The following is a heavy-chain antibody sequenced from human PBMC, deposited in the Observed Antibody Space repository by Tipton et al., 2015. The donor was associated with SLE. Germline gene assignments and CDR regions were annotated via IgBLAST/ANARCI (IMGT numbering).Heavy chain of an antibody. Sequence: TLSLTCSVSGYSISSCYYWGWIRQSPGKGLEWIGSIFHSGSAYYNPSLKSRVTMSVDTSKNECSVRVRSVTAADTAVYYCARGSDGEYVRYFDVWGPGTLVTVSS. CDR1: GYSISSCYY. D-gene: IGHD4-17*01. CDR3: ARGSDGEYVRYFDV. V-gene: IGHV4-38-2*02. CDR2: IFHSGSA. J-gene: IGHJ2*01.